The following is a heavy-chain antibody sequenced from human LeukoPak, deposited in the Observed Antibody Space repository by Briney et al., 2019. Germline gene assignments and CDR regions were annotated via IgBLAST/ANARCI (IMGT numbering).Heavy chain of an antibody. Sequence: GGSLRLSCTASGFTFNIYEMNWVRQAPGKGLEWVSSISSSSSYIYYADSVKGRFTISRDNAKNSLYLQMNSLRAEDTAVYCCARGGSGSYYKYWGQGTLVTVSS. D-gene: IGHD1-26*01. J-gene: IGHJ4*02. CDR1: GFTFNIYE. CDR3: ARGGSGSYYKY. CDR2: ISSSSSYI. V-gene: IGHV3-21*01.